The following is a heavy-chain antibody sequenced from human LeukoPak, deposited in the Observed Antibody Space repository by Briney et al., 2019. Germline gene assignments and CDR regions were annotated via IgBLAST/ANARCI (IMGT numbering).Heavy chain of an antibody. J-gene: IGHJ4*02. D-gene: IGHD5-18*01. V-gene: IGHV4-39*01. CDR3: TSTGGYSYGYAEYYIDY. CDR1: GGSISSSSYY. CDR2: IYYSGST. Sequence: SETLSLTCTVSGGSISSSSYYWGWIRQPPGKGLEWIGSIYYSGSTYYNPSLKSRVTISVDTSKNQFSLKLSSVTAADTAVYYCTSTGGYSYGYAEYYIDYWGQGTLVTVSS.